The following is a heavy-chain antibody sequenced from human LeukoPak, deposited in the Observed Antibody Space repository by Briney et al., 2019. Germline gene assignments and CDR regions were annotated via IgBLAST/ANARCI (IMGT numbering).Heavy chain of an antibody. J-gene: IGHJ3*02. V-gene: IGHV1-2*02. CDR2: INPNSGGT. CDR1: GYTFTSYY. Sequence: ASVKVSCKASGYTFTSYYMHWVRQAPGQGLEWMGWINPNSGGTNYAQKFQGRVTMTRDTSISTAYMELSRLRSDDTAVYYCARAGSRGDAFDIWGQGTMVTVSS. CDR3: ARAGSRGDAFDI. D-gene: IGHD6-13*01.